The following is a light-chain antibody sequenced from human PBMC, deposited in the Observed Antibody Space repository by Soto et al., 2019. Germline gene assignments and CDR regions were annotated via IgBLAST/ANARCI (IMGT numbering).Light chain of an antibody. J-gene: IGLJ2*01. Sequence: QPVLTQPPSVSGAPGQRVTISCTGSSSNIGAGFHVHWYQQVPGTAPKLLIYGNNNRPSGVPDRFSGSKSGTSASLAITGLQAEDEADYYCQSYDSSLSGSVFGGGTQLTVL. CDR3: QSYDSSLSGSV. CDR2: GNN. V-gene: IGLV1-40*01. CDR1: SSNIGAGFH.